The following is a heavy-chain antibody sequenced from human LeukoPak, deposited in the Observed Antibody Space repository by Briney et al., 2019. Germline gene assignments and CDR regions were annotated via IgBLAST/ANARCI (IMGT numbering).Heavy chain of an antibody. CDR2: INPNSGDT. CDR3: AILRLSTGLWWFFDL. CDR1: GYTFNAYY. D-gene: IGHD2-8*02. Sequence: GASVKVSCKASGYTFNAYYLHWVRQAPGQGLEWMGWINPNSGDTKYAQKFQGRVTMTGDTSISTACMELSRLRFDDTAVYYCAILRLSTGLWWFFDLWGRGTLVTVSS. J-gene: IGHJ2*01. V-gene: IGHV1-2*02.